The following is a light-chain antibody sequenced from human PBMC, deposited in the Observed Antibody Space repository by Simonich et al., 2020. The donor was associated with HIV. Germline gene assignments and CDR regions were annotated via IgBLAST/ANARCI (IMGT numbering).Light chain of an antibody. CDR2: WAT. J-gene: IGKJ2*01. CDR3: QQYYSKT. CDR1: QSDSNCSNNKNL. Sequence: DIVMTQSPDSLTVSLGEWATINCKSSQSDSNCSNNKNLLTSYQQRPGKSPKLHNDWATTRECGVPDRFSVSGSGTNFTLTISSLQAEDVAVCYCQQYYSKTFGQGTKLEIK. V-gene: IGKV4-1*01.